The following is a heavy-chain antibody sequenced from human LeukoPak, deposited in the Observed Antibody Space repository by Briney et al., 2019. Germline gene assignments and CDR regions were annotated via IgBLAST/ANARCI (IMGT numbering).Heavy chain of an antibody. CDR2: IYYSGST. V-gene: IGHV4-59*11. Sequence: KSSETLSLTCTVSGGSISSHYWSWLRQPPGKGLEWIGYIYYSGSTNYNPSLKSRVTISVDTSKNQFSLKLSSVTAADTAVYYCARGYSSYAFDIWGQGTMVTVSS. J-gene: IGHJ3*02. CDR3: ARGYSSYAFDI. CDR1: GGSISSHY. D-gene: IGHD6-6*01.